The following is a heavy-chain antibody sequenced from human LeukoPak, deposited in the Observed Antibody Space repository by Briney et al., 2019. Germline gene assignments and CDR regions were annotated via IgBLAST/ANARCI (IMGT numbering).Heavy chain of an antibody. CDR2: ISYDGSNK. CDR1: GFTFSSYG. V-gene: IGHV3-30*18. CDR3: AKSYGSRSWNWFDP. D-gene: IGHD3-10*01. Sequence: GGSLSLSCAASGFTFSSYGMHWVRQAPGKGLEWVTVISYDGSNKYYADSVQGRFTISRDNSKSTLYLQMNSLRAEDTALYYCAKSYGSRSWNWFDPWGQGTLVTVSS. J-gene: IGHJ5*02.